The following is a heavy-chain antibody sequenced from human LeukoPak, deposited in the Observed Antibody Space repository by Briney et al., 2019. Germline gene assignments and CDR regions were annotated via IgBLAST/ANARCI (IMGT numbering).Heavy chain of an antibody. V-gene: IGHV3-48*03. CDR3: ARAAIAAARIYYYMDV. J-gene: IGHJ6*03. Sequence: GGSLRLSCAASGFTFSSYEMNWVRQAPGKGLEWVSFISTSSSYIHNADSVKGRFTISRDNAENSLYLQMNSLRAEDTAVYYCARAAIAAARIYYYMDVWGKGTTVTVSS. D-gene: IGHD6-13*01. CDR1: GFTFSSYE. CDR2: ISTSSSYI.